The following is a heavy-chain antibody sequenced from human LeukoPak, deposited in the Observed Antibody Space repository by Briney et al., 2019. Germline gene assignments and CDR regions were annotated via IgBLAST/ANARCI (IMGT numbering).Heavy chain of an antibody. V-gene: IGHV3-23*01. D-gene: IGHD3-9*01. CDR3: AKWGDYYVLTGYYVSDY. CDR1: GFTFSSYA. Sequence: GGSLRLSCAASGFTFSSYAMSWVRQAPGKGLEWVSAISGSGGSTYYADSVKGRFTISRDNSKNTVFLQMNSLRAEDTAVYYCAKWGDYYVLTGYYVSDYWGQGTLVTVSS. J-gene: IGHJ4*02. CDR2: ISGSGGST.